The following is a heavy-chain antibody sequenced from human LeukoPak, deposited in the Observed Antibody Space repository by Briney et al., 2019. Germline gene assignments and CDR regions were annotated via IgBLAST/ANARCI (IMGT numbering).Heavy chain of an antibody. V-gene: IGHV3-48*02. CDR1: GFTVSSSF. Sequence: PGGSLRLSCAASGFTVSSSFMTWVRQAPGKGLEWVSYINRGSSTIYYADSVKGRFIISRDNAKNSLYLQMKSLRDEDTAVYYCARECLMVGVYDAFDIWGQGTMVTVSS. D-gene: IGHD1-26*01. CDR3: ARECLMVGVYDAFDI. CDR2: INRGSSTI. J-gene: IGHJ3*02.